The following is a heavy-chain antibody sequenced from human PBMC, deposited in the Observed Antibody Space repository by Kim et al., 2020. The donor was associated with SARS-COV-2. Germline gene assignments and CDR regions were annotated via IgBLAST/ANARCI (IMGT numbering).Heavy chain of an antibody. D-gene: IGHD1-7*01. Sequence: SVKVSCKASGGTFSSYAISWVRQAPGQGLEWMGGIIPIFGTANYAQKFQGRVTITADESTSTAYMELSSLRSEDTAVYYCARELWKTGTTLYNYYYYYGMDVWGQGTTVTVSS. CDR1: GGTFSSYA. V-gene: IGHV1-69*13. CDR2: IIPIFGTA. J-gene: IGHJ6*02. CDR3: ARELWKTGTTLYNYYYYYGMDV.